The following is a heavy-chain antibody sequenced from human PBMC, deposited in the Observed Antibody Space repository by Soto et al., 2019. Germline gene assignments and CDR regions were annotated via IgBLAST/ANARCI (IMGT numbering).Heavy chain of an antibody. Sequence: SVKVSCKASGGTFSSYAISWVRQAPGQGLEWMGGIIPIFGTANYAQKLQGRVTMTTDTSTSTAYMELRSLRSDDTAVYYCAREGRPTYYDFWSGYYGHDAFDIWGQGTMVTVSS. V-gene: IGHV1-69*05. CDR2: IIPIFGTA. J-gene: IGHJ3*02. CDR1: GGTFSSYA. D-gene: IGHD3-3*01. CDR3: AREGRPTYYDFWSGYYGHDAFDI.